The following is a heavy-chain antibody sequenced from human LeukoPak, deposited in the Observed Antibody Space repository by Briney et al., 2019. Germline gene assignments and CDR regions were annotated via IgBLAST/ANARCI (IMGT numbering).Heavy chain of an antibody. CDR3: ARDLGYYYRSGYSDY. CDR2: ISYDGSNK. D-gene: IGHD3-22*01. J-gene: IGHJ4*02. Sequence: GGSLRLLCAACGFTYTHYAMHWVRRAPGRGLEGVALISYDGSNKYYADSVKSGFTISRDNSKNTLYLQMNSLRAEDTAVYFCARDLGYYYRSGYSDYWGQGTLVTVSS. CDR1: GFTYTHYA. V-gene: IGHV3-30*19.